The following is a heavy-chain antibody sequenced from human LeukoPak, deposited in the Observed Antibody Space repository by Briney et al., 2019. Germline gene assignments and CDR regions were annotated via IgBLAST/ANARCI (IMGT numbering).Heavy chain of an antibody. D-gene: IGHD3-22*01. Sequence: PSETLSLTCTVSGGSISSSTYYWGGIRQPPGKGLEWIGSIYDSGSTYYNPSLKSRFTISVNTSKNPFSRKLSSVTAAASAVYXCARQDYDSSXYYSLNYLDYWGQGTLVTVSS. CDR1: GGSISSSTYY. J-gene: IGHJ4*02. CDR3: ARQDYDSSXYYSLNYLDY. CDR2: IYDSGST. V-gene: IGHV4-39*01.